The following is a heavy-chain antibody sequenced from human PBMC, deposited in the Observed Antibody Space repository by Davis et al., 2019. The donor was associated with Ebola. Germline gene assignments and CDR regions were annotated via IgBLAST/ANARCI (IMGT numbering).Heavy chain of an antibody. CDR3: ARQYYYGSGSDNGMDV. CDR1: GYTFTSYG. CDR2: ISAYNGNT. D-gene: IGHD3-10*01. J-gene: IGHJ6*04. V-gene: IGHV1-18*01. Sequence: ASVKVSCKASGYTFTSYGISWVRQAPGQGLEWMGWISAYNGNTNYAQKLQGRVTMTTDTSTSTAYMELRRLRSDDTAVYYCARQYYYGSGSDNGMDVWGKGTTVTVSS.